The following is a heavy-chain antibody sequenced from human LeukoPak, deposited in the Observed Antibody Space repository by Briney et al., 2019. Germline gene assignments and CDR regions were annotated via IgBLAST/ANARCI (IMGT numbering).Heavy chain of an antibody. CDR3: ARAERYSRVGWFDP. J-gene: IGHJ5*02. CDR2: INHSGST. D-gene: IGHD2-21*01. Sequence: SETLSLTCAVSGGSISSGGYYWSWIRQPPGKGLEWIGEINHSGSTNYNPSLKSRVTISVDTSKNQFSLKLSSVTAADTAVYYCARAERYSRVGWFDPWGQGTLVTVSS. CDR1: GGSISSGGYY. V-gene: IGHV4-61*08.